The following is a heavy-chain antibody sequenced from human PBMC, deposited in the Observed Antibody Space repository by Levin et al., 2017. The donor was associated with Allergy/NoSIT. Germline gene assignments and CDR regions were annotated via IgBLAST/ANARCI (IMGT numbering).Heavy chain of an antibody. J-gene: IGHJ4*02. D-gene: IGHD3-9*01. CDR3: AREGLTGYYGSPLDY. CDR2: VHHTGTT. CDR1: GRSIIGYY. V-gene: IGHV4-59*01. Sequence: NPSETLSLTCTVSGRSIIGYYWSWIRQPPGKGLEWIGYVHHTGTTDYTSSFKSRVTMSMDTSRNEVSLMLRDLTAADTAVYYCAREGLTGYYGSPLDYWGQGILVTVSS.